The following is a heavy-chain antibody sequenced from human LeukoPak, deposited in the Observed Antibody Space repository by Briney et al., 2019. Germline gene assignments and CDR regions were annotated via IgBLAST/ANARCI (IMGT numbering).Heavy chain of an antibody. V-gene: IGHV1-8*03. D-gene: IGHD3-3*01. Sequence: ASVKVSCKASGYTFTSYDINSVRQATGQGLEWMGWMNPNSGNTGYAQKLQGRVTITRNTSISTAYMELSSLRSEDTAVYYCARGRAIFGVVIQFDYWGQGTLVTVSS. CDR2: MNPNSGNT. CDR3: ARGRAIFGVVIQFDY. CDR1: GYTFTSYD. J-gene: IGHJ4*02.